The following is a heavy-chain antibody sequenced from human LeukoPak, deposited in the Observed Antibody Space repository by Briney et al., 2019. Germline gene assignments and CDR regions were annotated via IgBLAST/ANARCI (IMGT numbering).Heavy chain of an antibody. CDR3: ARDSNANGDLEYLDY. CDR1: GFTFSSYS. CDR2: ISYSGNTI. V-gene: IGHV3-48*04. D-gene: IGHD2-21*02. Sequence: PGGSLRLSCAASGFTFSSYSMNWVRQAPGKGLEWVAFISYSGNTIQYADSVKGRFTISRDNAKNSLGLQMNSLRAEDTAVYYCARDSNANGDLEYLDYWGQGTLVTVSS. J-gene: IGHJ4*02.